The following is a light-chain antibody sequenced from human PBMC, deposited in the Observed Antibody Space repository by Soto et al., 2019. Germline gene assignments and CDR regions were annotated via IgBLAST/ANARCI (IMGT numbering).Light chain of an antibody. J-gene: IGKJ1*01. CDR1: QSISTY. Sequence: ENVLTQSPAPLPFSHGKRAPLSCRASQSISTYLAWYQQQPGQAPRLLVYDASDRATGVPARFSGSGSGTDFTLTIIGLEPEDFAVYYCQQRSSWPWTFGQGTKVDI. CDR2: DAS. V-gene: IGKV3-11*01. CDR3: QQRSSWPWT.